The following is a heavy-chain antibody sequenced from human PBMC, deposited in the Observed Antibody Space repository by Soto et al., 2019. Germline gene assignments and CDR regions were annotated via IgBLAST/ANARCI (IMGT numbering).Heavy chain of an antibody. V-gene: IGHV5-10-1*01. CDR3: ATQGLTTYYLGY. Sequence: GESLKISCKVSGYSFASQWISWVRQVPWKGQEWMGRIDLSESYTTYNPSFQGHVTFSADKSITTAYLQWRSLEASDTAIYYCATQGLTTYYLGYWGQGTLVTVSS. CDR2: IDLSESYT. J-gene: IGHJ4*02. CDR1: GYSFASQW.